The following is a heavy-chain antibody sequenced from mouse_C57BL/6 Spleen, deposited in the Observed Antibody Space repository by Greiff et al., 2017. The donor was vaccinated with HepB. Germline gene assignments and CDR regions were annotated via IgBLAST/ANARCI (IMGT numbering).Heavy chain of an antibody. CDR1: GYAFSSSW. CDR2: IYPGDGDT. J-gene: IGHJ4*01. V-gene: IGHV1-82*01. D-gene: IGHD1-1*01. CDR3: ASYYYGSSPRAMDY. Sequence: VKLVESGPELVKPGASVKISCKASGYAFSSSWMNWVKQRPGKGLEWIGRIYPGDGDTNYNGKFKGKATLTADKSSSTAYMQLSSLTSEDSAVYFCASYYYGSSPRAMDYWGQGTSVTVSS.